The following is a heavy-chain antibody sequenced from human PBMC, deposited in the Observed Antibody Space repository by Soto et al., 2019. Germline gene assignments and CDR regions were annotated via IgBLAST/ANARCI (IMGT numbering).Heavy chain of an antibody. J-gene: IGHJ6*02. D-gene: IGHD2-21*02. CDR1: GFTFSNAW. V-gene: IGHV3-15*01. CDR2: IKSKTDGGTT. Sequence: GESLKISCAASGFTFSNAWMSWVRQAPGKGLEWVGRIKSKTDGGTTDYAAPVKGRFTISRDDSKNTLYLQMNSLKTEDTAVYYCTAPPSYCGGDCYSSGMDVWGQGTTVTVSS. CDR3: TAPPSYCGGDCYSSGMDV.